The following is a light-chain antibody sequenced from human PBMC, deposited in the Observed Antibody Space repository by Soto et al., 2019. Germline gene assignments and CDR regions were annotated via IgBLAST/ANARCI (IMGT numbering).Light chain of an antibody. CDR1: QAFGNY. V-gene: IGKV1-16*01. J-gene: IGKJ5*01. Sequence: DIQMTQSPSSVSASVGDRVTITCRASQAFGNYLAWYQQKPGKAPKLLIYAASTLQSGVPSRFSGSGSGTDFTLTISSLQPDDFATYYCQQYNSYRITFGQGTRLEIK. CDR3: QQYNSYRIT. CDR2: AAS.